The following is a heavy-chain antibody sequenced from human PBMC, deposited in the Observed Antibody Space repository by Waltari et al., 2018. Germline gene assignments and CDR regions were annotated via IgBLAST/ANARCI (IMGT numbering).Heavy chain of an antibody. Sequence: EVQLVETGGGLIQPGGSLRLSCAASGFTVSSNYMSWFRQAPGKALEWVSVSYGGGSTYYADSVKGRFTISRDNSKNTLYLQMNSLRAEDTAVYYCARVPGDYANDYWGQGTLVTVSS. D-gene: IGHD4-17*01. V-gene: IGHV3-53*02. J-gene: IGHJ4*02. CDR2: SYGGGST. CDR3: ARVPGDYANDY. CDR1: GFTVSSNY.